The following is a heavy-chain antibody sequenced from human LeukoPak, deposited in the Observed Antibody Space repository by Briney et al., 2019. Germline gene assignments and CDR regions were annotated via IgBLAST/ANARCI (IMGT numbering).Heavy chain of an antibody. CDR3: ARGLIVRGFDY. V-gene: IGHV3-7*01. CDR2: IKQDGSEK. D-gene: IGHD2/OR15-2a*01. J-gene: IGHJ4*02. Sequence: GGSLRLSCAASGFTFSSYWMIWVRQAPGKGLEWVANIKQDGSEKYYVDSVKGRFTISRDNAKNSRYLQMNSLRAEDTAVYYCARGLIVRGFDYWGQRTLVTVSS. CDR1: GFTFSSYW.